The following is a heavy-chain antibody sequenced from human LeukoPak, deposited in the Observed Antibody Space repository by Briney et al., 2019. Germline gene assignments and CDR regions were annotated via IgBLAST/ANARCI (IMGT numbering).Heavy chain of an antibody. V-gene: IGHV3-21*01. J-gene: IGHJ5*02. CDR2: ISSSSSDI. CDR3: ARGLIAARGWFDP. CDR1: GFTFSSYS. Sequence: GGSLRLSCAASGFTFSSYSMNWVRQAPGKGLEWVSSISSSSSDIYYADSVKGRFTISRDNAKNSLYLQMNSLRAEDTAVYYCARGLIAARGWFDPWGQGTLVTVSS. D-gene: IGHD6-13*01.